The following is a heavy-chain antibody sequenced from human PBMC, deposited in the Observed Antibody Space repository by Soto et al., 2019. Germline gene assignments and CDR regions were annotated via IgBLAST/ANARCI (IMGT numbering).Heavy chain of an antibody. CDR3: ARVLAAGFYFDY. J-gene: IGHJ4*02. CDR1: GFTFSDYY. V-gene: IGHV3-11*06. Sequence: QVQLVESGGGLVKPGGSLRLSCAASGFTFSDYYMSWIRQAPGKGLEWVSYISSSSSYTNYADSVKGRFTISRDNAKNSLYLQMNSLRAEDTAVYYCARVLAAGFYFDYWGQGTLVTVSS. D-gene: IGHD6-13*01. CDR2: ISSSSSYT.